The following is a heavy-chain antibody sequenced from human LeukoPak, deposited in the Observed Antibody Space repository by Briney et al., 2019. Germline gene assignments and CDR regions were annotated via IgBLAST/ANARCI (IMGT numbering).Heavy chain of an antibody. V-gene: IGHV1-69*13. CDR2: IIPIFGTA. CDR1: GGTFSSYA. D-gene: IGHD3-22*01. Sequence: SVKVSCKASGGTFSSYAISWVRQAPGQGLEWMGGIIPIFGTANYAQKFQGRVTITADESTSTAYMELSSLRSEDTAVYYCARSYYDSSGYYRFGYWGQGTLVTVSS. J-gene: IGHJ4*02. CDR3: ARSYYDSSGYYRFGY.